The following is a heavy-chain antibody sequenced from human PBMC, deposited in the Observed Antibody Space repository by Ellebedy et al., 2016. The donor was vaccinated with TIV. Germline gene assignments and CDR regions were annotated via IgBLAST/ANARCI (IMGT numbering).Heavy chain of an antibody. J-gene: IGHJ4*02. CDR2: ISSSSNHI. Sequence: PGGSLRLSCAASGFTFSFYSMNWVRQAPGKGLEWVSSISSSSNHIYYADSVKGRFTISRDNAKNSMHLQMNSLRAEDTAVYSCVSMASGDFDYWGQGTLVTVSS. CDR3: VSMASGDFDY. CDR1: GFTFSFYS. V-gene: IGHV3-21*06. D-gene: IGHD5-24*01.